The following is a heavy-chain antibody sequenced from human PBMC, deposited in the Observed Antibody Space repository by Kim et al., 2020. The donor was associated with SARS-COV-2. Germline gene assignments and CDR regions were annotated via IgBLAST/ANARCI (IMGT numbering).Heavy chain of an antibody. Sequence: GGSLRLSCAAFGFTFNTYAMTWVRQAPGKGLEWVSAISGSGVSTYYADSVKGRSTISRDNSKNTLYLQVNSLRAEDTAVYYCAASPTLYSGYDVDHWGQGTLVTVSS. D-gene: IGHD5-12*01. J-gene: IGHJ4*02. CDR3: AASPTLYSGYDVDH. CDR2: ISGSGVST. CDR1: GFTFNTYA. V-gene: IGHV3-23*01.